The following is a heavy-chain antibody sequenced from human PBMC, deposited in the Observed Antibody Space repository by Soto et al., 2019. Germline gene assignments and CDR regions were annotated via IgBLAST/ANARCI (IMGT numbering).Heavy chain of an antibody. V-gene: IGHV2-5*02. Sequence: QITLKESGPTLVKPTQTLTLTCTFSGFSLSTSGVGVGWIRQPPGKALEWLALIYWDDDKRYSPSLKSRLTTTKHTSKNQVVLTMTNMDPVDTATYYCAHGRWFGELYDYWGQGTLVTVSS. D-gene: IGHD3-10*01. CDR2: IYWDDDK. CDR3: AHGRWFGELYDY. CDR1: GFSLSTSGVG. J-gene: IGHJ4*02.